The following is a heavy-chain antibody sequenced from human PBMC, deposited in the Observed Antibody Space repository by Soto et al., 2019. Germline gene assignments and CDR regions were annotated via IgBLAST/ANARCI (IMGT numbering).Heavy chain of an antibody. V-gene: IGHV3-21*01. Sequence: EVQLVESGGGLVKPGGSLRLSCAASGFTFSSYSMNWVRQAPGRALEWVSSISCSTSYIYYADSVKGRFTISRDNANNSLYLQMNSLRAEDTPLYYCARLVDYCDPYYYYGMDVWGQGTTVTVSS. CDR1: GFTFSSYS. D-gene: IGHD3-22*01. CDR3: ARLVDYCDPYYYYGMDV. J-gene: IGHJ6*02. CDR2: ISCSTSYI.